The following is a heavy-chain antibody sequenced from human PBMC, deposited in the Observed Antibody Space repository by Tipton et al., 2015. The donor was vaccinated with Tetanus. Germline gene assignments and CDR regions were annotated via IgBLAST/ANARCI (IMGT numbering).Heavy chain of an antibody. CDR1: GYTFSNYG. J-gene: IGHJ3*02. Sequence: QLVQSGAEVKKPGASVKVSCKASGYTFSNYGITWVRQAPGQGLEWMGWISPNNGNTNYAQKLQGRVTLTTDTSTSTANMELRSLRSDDTAIYYCARDYFGSGPYYVFGIWGQGTVVTVSS. CDR2: ISPNNGNT. D-gene: IGHD3-10*01. V-gene: IGHV1-18*01. CDR3: ARDYFGSGPYYVFGI.